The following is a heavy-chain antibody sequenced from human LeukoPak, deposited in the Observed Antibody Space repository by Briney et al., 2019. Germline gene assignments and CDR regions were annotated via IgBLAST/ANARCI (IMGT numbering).Heavy chain of an antibody. Sequence: PGGSLRLSCAASGFTFNSYWMSWVRQAPGKGLEWVANIKQDGSEKYYVDSVKGRFTISRDNAKNSLYLQMNSLRAEDTAVYYCAKLVGATLFDYWGQGTLVTVSS. CDR2: IKQDGSEK. J-gene: IGHJ4*02. CDR1: GFTFNSYW. V-gene: IGHV3-7*01. D-gene: IGHD1-26*01. CDR3: AKLVGATLFDY.